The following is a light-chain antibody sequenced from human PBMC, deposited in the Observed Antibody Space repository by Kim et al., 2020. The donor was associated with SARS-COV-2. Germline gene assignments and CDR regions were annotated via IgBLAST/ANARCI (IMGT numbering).Light chain of an antibody. J-gene: IGLJ3*02. Sequence: SYELTQPPSVSVSPGQTASITCSGDKLGDRYANXYQQKPGQSPVLVIYQDSKRPSGIPERFSGSSSGNTATLTISGTQAMDEADYYCQAWDSNTDWVFGG. CDR1: KLGDRY. CDR3: QAWDSNTDWV. CDR2: QDS. V-gene: IGLV3-1*01.